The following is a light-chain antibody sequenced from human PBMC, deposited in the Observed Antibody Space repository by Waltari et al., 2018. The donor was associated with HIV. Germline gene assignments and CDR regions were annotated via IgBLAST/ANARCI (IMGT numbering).Light chain of an antibody. CDR2: DNT. J-gene: IGLJ2*01. CDR3: AAWDNSLTAVV. Sequence: QSVLTQPPSVSAAPGQKVTVSCSGTSSNIGSSYVAWYQQLPGTAPKLLIYDNTNRPSGLPDRFSGSRSGTSATLGITELQTGDEADYFCAAWDNSLTAVVFGGGTKLTVL. CDR1: SSNIGSSY. V-gene: IGLV1-51*01.